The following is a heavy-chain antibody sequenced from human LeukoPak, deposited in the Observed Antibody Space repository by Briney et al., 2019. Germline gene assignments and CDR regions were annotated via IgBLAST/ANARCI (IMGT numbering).Heavy chain of an antibody. Sequence: PGGSLRLSCIASGFTFGDYPMSWVRQAPGKGLEWVSFIRIKRYSGTTEYAASVKGRFTMSRDDSNSIAYLQMDSLTTDDTAVYYCTRGGPNDVLTGRSGYFDYWGQGTLATVSS. J-gene: IGHJ4*02. CDR1: GFTFGDYP. CDR2: IRIKRYSGTT. D-gene: IGHD3-9*01. CDR3: TRGGPNDVLTGRSGYFDY. V-gene: IGHV3-49*04.